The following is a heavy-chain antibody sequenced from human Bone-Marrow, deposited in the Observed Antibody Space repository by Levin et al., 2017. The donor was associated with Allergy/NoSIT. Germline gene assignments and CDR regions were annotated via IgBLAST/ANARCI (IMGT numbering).Heavy chain of an antibody. Sequence: GGSLRLSCAASGFTFSSYAMSWVRQAPGKGLEWVSAISGSGGSTYYADSVKGRFTISRDNSKNTLYLQMNSLRAEDTAVYYCAKANLIVVVPAAILDPWGQGTLVTVSS. CDR1: GFTFSSYA. D-gene: IGHD2-2*01. CDR2: ISGSGGST. J-gene: IGHJ5*02. V-gene: IGHV3-23*01. CDR3: AKANLIVVVPAAILDP.